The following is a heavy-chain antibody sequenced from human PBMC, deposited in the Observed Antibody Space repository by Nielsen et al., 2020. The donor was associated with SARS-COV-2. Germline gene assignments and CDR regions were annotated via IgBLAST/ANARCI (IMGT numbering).Heavy chain of an antibody. CDR1: GFTFSSYA. CDR2: IYSGGSST. J-gene: IGHJ6*02. D-gene: IGHD3-3*01. V-gene: IGHV3-23*03. CDR3: ARDLGDFWSGYHRPYYYYGMDV. Sequence: GGSLRLSCAASGFTFSSYAMSWVRQAPGKGLEWVSVIYSGGSSTYYADSVKGRFTISRDNSKNTLYLQMNSLRAEDTAVYYCARDLGDFWSGYHRPYYYYGMDVWGQGTTVTVSS.